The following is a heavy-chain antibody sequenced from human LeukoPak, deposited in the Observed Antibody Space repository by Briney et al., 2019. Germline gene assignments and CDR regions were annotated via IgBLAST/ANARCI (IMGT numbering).Heavy chain of an antibody. CDR2: IYYSGST. Sequence: SETLSLTCSVSGGSITYSHYYWGWVRQPPGKGLEWIGGIYYSGSTYYNPSLKSRVTISVDTSKNQFSLTLSSVTAADTAVYYCARDRAHCGGTSCPSHNFDLWGQGTLVTVSS. D-gene: IGHD2-2*01. V-gene: IGHV4-39*07. J-gene: IGHJ4*02. CDR3: ARDRAHCGGTSCPSHNFDL. CDR1: GGSITYSHYY.